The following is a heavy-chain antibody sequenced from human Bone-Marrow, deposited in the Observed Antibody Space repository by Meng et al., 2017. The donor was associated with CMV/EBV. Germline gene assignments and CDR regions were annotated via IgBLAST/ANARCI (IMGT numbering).Heavy chain of an antibody. CDR3: ARGPYYVLRFLEWLLNP. CDR1: GFTFSSYW. Sequence: GESLKISCAASGFTFSSYWMHWVRQAPGKGLVWVSRINSDGSSTSYADSVKGRFTISRDNAKNTLYLQMNSLRAEDTAVYYCARGPYYVLRFLEWLLNPWGQGTLVTVSS. J-gene: IGHJ5*02. D-gene: IGHD3-3*01. V-gene: IGHV3-74*01. CDR2: INSDGSST.